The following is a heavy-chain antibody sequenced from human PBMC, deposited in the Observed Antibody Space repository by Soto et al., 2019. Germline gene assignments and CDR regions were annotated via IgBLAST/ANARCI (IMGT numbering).Heavy chain of an antibody. CDR3: AKIAGRQQLSRGYNWFDP. Sequence: GGSLRLSCAASGFTFSSYAMSWVRQAPGKGLEWVSAISGSGGSTYYADSVKGRFTISRDNSKNTLYLQMNSLRAEDTAVYYCAKIAGRQQLSRGYNWFDPWGQGTLVTVSS. J-gene: IGHJ5*02. V-gene: IGHV3-23*01. D-gene: IGHD6-13*01. CDR2: ISGSGGST. CDR1: GFTFSSYA.